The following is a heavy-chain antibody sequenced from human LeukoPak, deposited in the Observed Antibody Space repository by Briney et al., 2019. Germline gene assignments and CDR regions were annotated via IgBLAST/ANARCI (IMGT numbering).Heavy chain of an antibody. CDR3: ARVSLFGSGSYYWFDP. Sequence: SETLSLTCTVSGGSISGHYWSWIRQPAGKGLEWIGRIYMTGGTNYNPSLKSRVTMSVDMSKNQFSLKLSPVTAADTAVYFCARVSLFGSGSYYWFDPWGQGTLVTVSS. J-gene: IGHJ5*02. CDR2: IYMTGGT. V-gene: IGHV4-4*07. CDR1: GGSISGHY. D-gene: IGHD3-10*01.